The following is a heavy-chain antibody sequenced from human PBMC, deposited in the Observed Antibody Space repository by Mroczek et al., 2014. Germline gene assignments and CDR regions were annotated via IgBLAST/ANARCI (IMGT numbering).Heavy chain of an antibody. CDR3: ARVGKPYDFWSGYSLLESPFDY. Sequence: QVQLVQSGGGVVQPGRSLRLSCAASGFTFSSYGMHWVRQAPGKGLEWVAVIWYDGSNKYYADSVKGRFTISRDNSKNTLYLQMNSLRAEDTAVYYCARVGKPYDFWSGYSLLESPFDYWGQGTPGHPSPQ. V-gene: IGHV3-33*01. J-gene: IGHJ4*02. D-gene: IGHD3-3*01. CDR2: IWYDGSNK. CDR1: GFTFSSYG.